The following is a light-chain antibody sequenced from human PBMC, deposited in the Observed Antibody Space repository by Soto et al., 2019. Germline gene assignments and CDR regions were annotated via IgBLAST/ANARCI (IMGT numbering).Light chain of an antibody. CDR1: SSDVGGYYS. CDR2: DVT. CDR3: RSYTSSSTDV. Sequence: QSVLTQPASVSGSPGQSITISCTGTSSDVGGYYSVSWYQQHPGKAPKLMIYDVTNRPSGVSNRFSGSKSGNTASLTISGLQAEDEADYYCRSYTSSSTDVFGTGTKVTVL. J-gene: IGLJ1*01. V-gene: IGLV2-14*01.